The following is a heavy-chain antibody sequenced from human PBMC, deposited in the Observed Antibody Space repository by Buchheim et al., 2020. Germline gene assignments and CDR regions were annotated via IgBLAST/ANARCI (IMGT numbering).Heavy chain of an antibody. D-gene: IGHD2-15*01. CDR2: INHSGST. J-gene: IGHJ6*02. CDR3: ARWRGAIVAYYYYYYGMDV. V-gene: IGHV4-34*01. CDR1: GGSFSGYY. Sequence: QVQLQQWGAGLLKPSETLSLTCAVYGGSFSGYYWSWIRQPPGKGLEWIGEINHSGSTNYNPSLKSRVTISVGTSKNQFSLKLSSVTAADTAVYYCARWRGAIVAYYYYYYGMDVWGQGTT.